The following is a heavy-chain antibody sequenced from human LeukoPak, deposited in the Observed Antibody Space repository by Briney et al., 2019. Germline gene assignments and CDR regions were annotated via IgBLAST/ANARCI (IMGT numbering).Heavy chain of an antibody. CDR1: GYTFTSYA. Sequence: ASVKVSCKASGYTFTSYAMNWVRQAPGQGLEWMGWINTNTGNPTYAQGFTGRFVFSLDTSVSTAYLQNSSLKAEDTAVYYCARGHIYDILTGYSHTDDYWGQGTLVTVSS. D-gene: IGHD3-9*01. CDR2: INTNTGNP. J-gene: IGHJ4*02. CDR3: ARGHIYDILTGYSHTDDY. V-gene: IGHV7-4-1*02.